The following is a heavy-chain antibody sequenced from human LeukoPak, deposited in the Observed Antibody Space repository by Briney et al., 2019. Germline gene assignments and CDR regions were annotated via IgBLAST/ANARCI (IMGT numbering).Heavy chain of an antibody. D-gene: IGHD1-26*01. Sequence: PGGSLRLSCTASGFIFNKYWMSWVRQAPGKGLEWVATVREDGAVKYYVDSVKGRITISRDNAKNSLYLQINSPRVEDTAVYYCASLAGGYFIDHWGQGTLVTVSS. CDR2: VREDGAVK. CDR1: GFIFNKYW. J-gene: IGHJ4*02. CDR3: ASLAGGYFIDH. V-gene: IGHV3-7*01.